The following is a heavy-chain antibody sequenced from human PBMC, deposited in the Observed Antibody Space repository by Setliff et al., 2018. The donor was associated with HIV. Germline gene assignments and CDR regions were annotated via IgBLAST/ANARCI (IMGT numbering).Heavy chain of an antibody. J-gene: IGHJ4*01. D-gene: IGHD3-10*01. V-gene: IGHV3-7*01. CDR2: INPNGSEK. Sequence: PGGSLRLSCAASGFTFPASWMTWVRQAPGRGLEWVGMINPNGSEKYYVDSVKGRFTISKDTARNTLYLQMNTVTAEDTAVYYCTTPRISGSSGWYFDYWGHGTLVTVSS. CDR3: TTPRISGSSGWYFDY. CDR1: GFTFPASW.